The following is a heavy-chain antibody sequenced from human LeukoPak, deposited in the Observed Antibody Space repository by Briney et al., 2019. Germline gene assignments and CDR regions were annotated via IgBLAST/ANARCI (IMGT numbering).Heavy chain of an antibody. D-gene: IGHD6-13*01. CDR1: GGSISSGGYY. CDR2: IYYSGST. V-gene: IGHV4-30-4*08. CDR3: ARSQGQLVEGWYFDY. J-gene: IGHJ4*02. Sequence: SQTLSLTCTVSGGSISSGGYYWSWIRQHPGKGLEWIGYIYYSGSTYYNPSLKSRVTISVDTSKNQFSLKLSSVTAADTAVYYCARSQGQLVEGWYFDYWGQGTLVTVSS.